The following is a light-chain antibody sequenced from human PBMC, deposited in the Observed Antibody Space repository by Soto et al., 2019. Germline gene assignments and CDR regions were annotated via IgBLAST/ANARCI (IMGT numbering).Light chain of an antibody. CDR2: EVT. CDR3: VSYATSTTLYV. V-gene: IGLV2-14*01. J-gene: IGLJ1*01. Sequence: QSVLTQPASVSGSPGQSITISCTATSSDVGSFNYVSWYQHHPGKAPKLMICEVTSRPSGVSNRFSGSKSGNTASLTISGLQAEDEADYYCVSYATSTTLYVFGSGTKVTVL. CDR1: SSDVGSFNY.